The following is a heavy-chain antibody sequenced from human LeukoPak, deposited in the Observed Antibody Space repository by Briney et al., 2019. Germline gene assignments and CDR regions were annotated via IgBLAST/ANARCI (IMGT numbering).Heavy chain of an antibody. V-gene: IGHV4-31*11. CDR2: IYYSGST. CDR1: GGSFSGYY. Sequence: SETLSLTCAVYGGSFSGYYWSWIRQHPGKGLEWIGYIYYSGSTYYNPSLKSRVTISVDTSKNQFSLKLSSVTAADTAVYYCARDRPCSGGSCLDYWGQGTLVTVSS. D-gene: IGHD2-15*01. CDR3: ARDRPCSGGSCLDY. J-gene: IGHJ4*02.